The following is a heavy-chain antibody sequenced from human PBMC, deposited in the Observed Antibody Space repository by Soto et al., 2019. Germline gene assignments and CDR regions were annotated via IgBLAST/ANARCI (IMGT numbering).Heavy chain of an antibody. D-gene: IGHD6-19*01. Sequence: EVQLLESGGGLVQPGGSLRLSCAASGFTLSTYAMSWVRQAPGKGLEWVSSSSSSGGSIHYADSVKGRFTISRDNSKNTLYLQMNSLRAEDTAVYYCAKASNSGWYVGDYWGQGTLVIVSS. CDR3: AKASNSGWYVGDY. J-gene: IGHJ4*02. CDR2: SSSSGGSI. CDR1: GFTLSTYA. V-gene: IGHV3-23*01.